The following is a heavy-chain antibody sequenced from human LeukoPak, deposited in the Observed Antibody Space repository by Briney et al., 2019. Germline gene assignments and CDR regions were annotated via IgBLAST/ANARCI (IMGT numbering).Heavy chain of an antibody. Sequence: GRSLRLSCAASGFTFSSYGMHWVRQAPGKGLEWVAVIWYDGSNKYYADSVKGRFTISRDNSKNTLYLQMNSLRAEDTAVYYCARAGNCSSTSCYDGEYYFDYWGQGTLVTVSS. D-gene: IGHD2-2*01. CDR2: IWYDGSNK. V-gene: IGHV3-33*01. CDR3: ARAGNCSSTSCYDGEYYFDY. J-gene: IGHJ4*02. CDR1: GFTFSSYG.